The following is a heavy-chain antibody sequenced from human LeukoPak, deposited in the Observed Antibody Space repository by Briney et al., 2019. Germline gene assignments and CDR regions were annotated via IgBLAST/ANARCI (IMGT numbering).Heavy chain of an antibody. J-gene: IGHJ4*02. D-gene: IGHD3-9*01. Sequence: GGTLRLSCAASGFTFSSYAMGWVRQAPGKGLEWVSGISGRGGSTYYADSVKGRLTISRDNSKNTLYLQMNSLRAEDTAVYYCARDGRLLGSYDSCYDVWGQGTLVTVSS. CDR2: ISGRGGST. CDR1: GFTFSSYA. CDR3: ARDGRLLGSYDSCYDV. V-gene: IGHV3-23*01.